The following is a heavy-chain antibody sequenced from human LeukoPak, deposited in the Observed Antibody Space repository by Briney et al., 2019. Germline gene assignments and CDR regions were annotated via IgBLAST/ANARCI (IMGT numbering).Heavy chain of an antibody. V-gene: IGHV5-51*01. CDR2: IYPGDSDT. D-gene: IGHD2-2*01. J-gene: IGHJ4*02. CDR3: ARISGECSSTSCYGPGTFDY. Sequence: GESLKISCKGSGYSFTSYWIGWVRQMPGKGLEWMGIIYPGDSDTRYSPSFQGQVTISADKSISTAYLQWSSLKASDTAMYYCARISGECSSTSCYGPGTFDYWGQGTLVTVSS. CDR1: GYSFTSYW.